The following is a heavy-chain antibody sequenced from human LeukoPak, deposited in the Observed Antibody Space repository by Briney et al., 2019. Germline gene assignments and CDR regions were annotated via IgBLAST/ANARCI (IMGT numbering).Heavy chain of an antibody. Sequence: SETLSLTCTVSGGSISSSSYYWGWIRQPPGKGLEWIGSIYYSGSTYYNPSLKSRVTISVDTSKNQFSLKLISVTAVDTAMYYCARAVESGSYLGDFYMDVWGKGTAVTVSS. J-gene: IGHJ6*03. CDR1: GGSISSSSYY. D-gene: IGHD1-26*01. CDR3: ARAVESGSYLGDFYMDV. V-gene: IGHV4-39*07. CDR2: IYYSGST.